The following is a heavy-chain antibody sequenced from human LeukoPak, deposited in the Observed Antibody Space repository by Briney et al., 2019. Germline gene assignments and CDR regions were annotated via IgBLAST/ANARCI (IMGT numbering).Heavy chain of an antibody. J-gene: IGHJ4*02. CDR2: ISGSGGST. Sequence: GGSLRLSCAASGFTFSSYAMSWVRQAPGKGLKWVSAISGSGGSTYYADSVKGRFTISRDNSKNTLYLQMNSLRAEDTAVYYCAKVYDSSGYYSFLDYWGQGNVLTVSS. CDR1: GFTFSSYA. D-gene: IGHD3-22*01. V-gene: IGHV3-23*01. CDR3: AKVYDSSGYYSFLDY.